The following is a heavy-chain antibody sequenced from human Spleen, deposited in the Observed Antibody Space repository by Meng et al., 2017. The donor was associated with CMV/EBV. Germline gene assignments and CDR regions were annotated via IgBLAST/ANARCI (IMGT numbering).Heavy chain of an antibody. D-gene: IGHD2-15*01. CDR1: GFTLNNHE. CDR3: VKSYSRFCSGGSCYSGFDF. V-gene: IGHV3-9*01. J-gene: IGHJ4*02. CDR2: ISWNGATR. Sequence: GGSLRLSCAVSGFTLNNHEMNWVRQAPGKGLEWVSGISWNGATRGYADSVKGRFTISRDNAKNSLFLQMNSLRVEDTALYHCVKSYSRFCSGGSCYSGFDFWGRGTLVTVSS.